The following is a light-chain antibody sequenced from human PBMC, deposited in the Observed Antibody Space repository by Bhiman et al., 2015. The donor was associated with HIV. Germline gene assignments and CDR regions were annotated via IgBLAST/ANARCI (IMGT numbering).Light chain of an antibody. V-gene: IGLV2-14*01. Sequence: QSALTQPASMSGSPGQSITISCTGTSSDVGAYDYVSWYQQLPGKAPKLMIYDVNERPSGVSDRFSGSKSAYTASLTISGLQPEDEADYYCSSYTASGTLVFGGGTRVTVL. CDR1: SSDVGAYDY. J-gene: IGLJ3*02. CDR3: SSYTASGTLV. CDR2: DVN.